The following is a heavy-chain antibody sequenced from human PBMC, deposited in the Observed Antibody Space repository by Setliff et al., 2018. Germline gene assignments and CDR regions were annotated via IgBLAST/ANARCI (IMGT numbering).Heavy chain of an antibody. V-gene: IGHV5-51*01. D-gene: IGHD6-13*01. CDR2: IYPGDSDT. CDR1: GYSFTSYW. CDR3: ARRAPPSYSSSWSDAFDI. J-gene: IGHJ3*02. Sequence: GESLKLSCKGSGYSFTSYWIGWVRQMPGEGLEWMGIIYPGDSDTRYSPSFQGQVTISADKSISTAYLQWSSLKASDTAMYYCARRAPPSYSSSWSDAFDIWGQGTMVTVSS.